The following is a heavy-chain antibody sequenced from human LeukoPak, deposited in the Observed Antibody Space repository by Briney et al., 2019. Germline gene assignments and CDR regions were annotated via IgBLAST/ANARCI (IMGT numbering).Heavy chain of an antibody. CDR3: ARVGYGSVTSSYYLFDY. CDR1: GFTFSLYW. J-gene: IGHJ4*02. Sequence: GGSLRLSCAASGFTFSLYWMSWVRQAPGRGLVWVSLINSDGSRTNYADSVKGRFTISRDNAKNTLYLQMTSLRDEDTAVYYCARVGYGSVTSSYYLFDYWGQGTQVTVSS. CDR2: INSDGSRT. D-gene: IGHD2-2*03. V-gene: IGHV3-74*01.